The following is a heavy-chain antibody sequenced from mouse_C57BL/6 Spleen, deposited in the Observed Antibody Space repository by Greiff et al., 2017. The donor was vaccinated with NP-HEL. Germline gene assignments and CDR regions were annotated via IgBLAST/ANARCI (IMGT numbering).Heavy chain of an antibody. V-gene: IGHV5-4*03. D-gene: IGHD2-3*01. CDR2: ISDGGSYT. Sequence: DVKLQESGGGLVKPGGSLKLSCAASGFTFSSYAMSWVRQTPEKRLEWVATISDGGSYTYYPDNVKGRFTISRDNAKNNLYLQMSHLKSEDTAMYYCARVYDGYPWFAYWGQGTLVTVSA. CDR3: ARVYDGYPWFAY. J-gene: IGHJ3*01. CDR1: GFTFSSYA.